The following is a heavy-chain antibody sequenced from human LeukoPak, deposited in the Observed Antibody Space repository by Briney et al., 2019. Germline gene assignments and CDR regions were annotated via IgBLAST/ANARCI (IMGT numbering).Heavy chain of an antibody. CDR3: ARDPAAVAATFDY. CDR2: IYTGGST. D-gene: IGHD6-19*01. Sequence: GGSLRLSCAVSGFTVSTNYMSWVRQAPGKGLESVSFIYTGGSTHYADSVKGRFTISRDTSKNTLYLQMNSLRAEDTAVYYCARDPAAVAATFDYWGQGTLVTVSS. CDR1: GFTVSTNY. J-gene: IGHJ4*02. V-gene: IGHV3-66*01.